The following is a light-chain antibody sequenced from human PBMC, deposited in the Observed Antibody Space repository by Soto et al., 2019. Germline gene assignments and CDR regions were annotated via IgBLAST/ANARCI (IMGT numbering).Light chain of an antibody. J-gene: IGKJ2*01. CDR2: GAS. CDR3: QQYYKWPLYT. Sequence: EILMTQSPASLSVSPGGRATLSCRASQDISGNLAWYQQKPGQGPRLLIYGASTRATGIPARFIGSGSGTVFTLTISSLQSEDIAVYYCQQYYKWPLYTFGRGTRLEI. V-gene: IGKV3-15*01. CDR1: QDISGN.